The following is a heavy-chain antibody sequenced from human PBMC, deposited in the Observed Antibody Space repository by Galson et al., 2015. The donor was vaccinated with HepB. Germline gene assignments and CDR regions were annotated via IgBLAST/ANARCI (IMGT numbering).Heavy chain of an antibody. J-gene: IGHJ6*02. CDR3: ARTASSGWYYYYGMDV. D-gene: IGHD6-19*01. Sequence: SVKVSCKASGYTFTSHDINWVRQATGQGLEWMGWMNPNSGNTGYAQKFQGRVTMTRNTSITTAYMELSNLTSEDTVVYYCARTASSGWYYYYGMDVWGQGTTVTVSS. CDR1: GYTFTSHD. CDR2: MNPNSGNT. V-gene: IGHV1-8*01.